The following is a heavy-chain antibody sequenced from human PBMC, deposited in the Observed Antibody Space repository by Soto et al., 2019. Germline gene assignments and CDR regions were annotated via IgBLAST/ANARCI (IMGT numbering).Heavy chain of an antibody. Sequence: QVQLVQSGAEVKKPGASVKVSCKASGYTFTGYYMHWVRQAPGQGLEWMGWINPNSGGTNYAQKFQGWVTMTRDTSISTAYMELSRLRSDDTAVYYCARAPGYGSGGKRGMDVWGQGTTVTVSS. CDR3: ARAPGYGSGGKRGMDV. V-gene: IGHV1-2*04. CDR1: GYTFTGYY. CDR2: INPNSGGT. J-gene: IGHJ6*02. D-gene: IGHD3-10*01.